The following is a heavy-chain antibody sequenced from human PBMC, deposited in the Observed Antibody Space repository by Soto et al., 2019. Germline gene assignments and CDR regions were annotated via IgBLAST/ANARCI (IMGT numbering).Heavy chain of an antibody. CDR1: GGSFSTYY. CDR2: VSYSGTT. CDR3: ARDRGSLTTGDGTFDI. D-gene: IGHD4-17*01. Sequence: AETLSLTCTVSGGSFSTYYWSWIRQPPGKGLEWIGYVSYSGTTNYSPSLKSRVTISLDTSKNEFSLKLRSATAADTAVYYCARDRGSLTTGDGTFDIWGPGTMVTVSS. V-gene: IGHV4-59*01. J-gene: IGHJ3*02.